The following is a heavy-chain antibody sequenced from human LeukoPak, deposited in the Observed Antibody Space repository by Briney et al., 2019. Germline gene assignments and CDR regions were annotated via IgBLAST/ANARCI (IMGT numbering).Heavy chain of an antibody. Sequence: FXFXXYQMSWVRQAPGXXLXCLSYISSSGSTIYYADSVRGRFTISRDNVKKXLYLQMGSLTAEDTAVYYCXXXXXXXXXRXXXXFDYXGXGXLVTVSS. CDR2: ISSSGSTI. CDR3: XXXXXXXXXRXXXXFDY. J-gene: IGHJ4*02. V-gene: IGHV3-11*01. CDR1: FXFXXYQ.